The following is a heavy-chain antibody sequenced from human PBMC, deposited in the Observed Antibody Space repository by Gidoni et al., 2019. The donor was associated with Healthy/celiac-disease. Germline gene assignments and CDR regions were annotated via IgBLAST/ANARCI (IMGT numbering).Heavy chain of an antibody. J-gene: IGHJ6*02. Sequence: QVQLVQSGAEVKKPGASVKVSCKASGYTFTSYGISWVRQAPGQELEWMGWISAYNGNTNYAQKLQGRVTMTTDTSTSTAYMELRSLRSDDTAVYYCARTYCSSTSCPRGPYYYGMDVWGQGTTVTVSS. D-gene: IGHD2-2*01. CDR1: GYTFTSYG. V-gene: IGHV1-18*01. CDR2: ISAYNGNT. CDR3: ARTYCSSTSCPRGPYYYGMDV.